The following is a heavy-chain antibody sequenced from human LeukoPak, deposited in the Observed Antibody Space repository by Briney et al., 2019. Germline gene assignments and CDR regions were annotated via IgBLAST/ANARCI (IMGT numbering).Heavy chain of an antibody. CDR3: AKEKVPYNWNPFDY. J-gene: IGHJ4*02. D-gene: IGHD1-20*01. CDR2: ISNNGGYT. Sequence: GGSLRLSCAASGNYWMHWVRQAPGKGLEWVSAISNNGGYTYYADSVQGRFTISRDNSKSTLCLQMNSLRAEDTAVYYCAKEKVPYNWNPFDYWGQGTLVTVSS. CDR1: GNYW. V-gene: IGHV3-23*01.